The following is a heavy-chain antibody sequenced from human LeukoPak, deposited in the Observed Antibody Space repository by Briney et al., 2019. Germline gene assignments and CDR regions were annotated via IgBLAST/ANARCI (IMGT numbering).Heavy chain of an antibody. V-gene: IGHV3-23*01. CDR1: GFTFSSYA. CDR2: ISDSGDYT. Sequence: GGSLRLSCAGSGFTFSSYAMSWVRQAPGQGLEWVSVISDSGDYTSYADSVRGRFTISRDNSRSTLYLQMISLRPEDTAVYYCAKDTSIGKYCTNGVCSPFDYWGQGTLVTVSS. D-gene: IGHD2-8*01. CDR3: AKDTSIGKYCTNGVCSPFDY. J-gene: IGHJ4*02.